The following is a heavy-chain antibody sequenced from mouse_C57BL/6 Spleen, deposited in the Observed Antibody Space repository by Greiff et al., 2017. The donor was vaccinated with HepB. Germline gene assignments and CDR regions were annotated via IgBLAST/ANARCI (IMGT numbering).Heavy chain of an antibody. CDR3: ARRTVVAYYVDY. CDR1: GYTFTSYW. V-gene: IGHV1-69*01. CDR2: IDPSDSYT. D-gene: IGHD1-1*01. Sequence: VQLQQPGAELVMPGASVKLSCKASGYTFTSYWMHWVKQRPGQGLEWIGEIDPSDSYTNYNQKFKGKSTLTVDKSSSTAYMQRSSLTSEDSAFYYCARRTVVAYYVDYWGQGTTLTVSS. J-gene: IGHJ2*01.